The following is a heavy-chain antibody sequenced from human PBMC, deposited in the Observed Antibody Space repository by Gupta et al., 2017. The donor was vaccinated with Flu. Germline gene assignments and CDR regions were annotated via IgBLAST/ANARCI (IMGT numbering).Heavy chain of an antibody. V-gene: IGHV1-69*17. Sequence: GLEWMGGIIPIFGIANYAQKFQGRVTISADTSTSYMELSSLKSEDTAVYYCASPSPGLAATGTGAPYDNWGQGTLVTVSS. J-gene: IGHJ4*02. CDR3: ASPSPGLAATGTGAPYDN. CDR2: IIPIFGIA. D-gene: IGHD6-13*01.